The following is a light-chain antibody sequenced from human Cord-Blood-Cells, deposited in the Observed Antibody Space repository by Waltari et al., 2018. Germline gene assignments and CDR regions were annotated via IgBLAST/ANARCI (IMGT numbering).Light chain of an antibody. CDR3: SSYTSSSTLYV. CDR1: SSDVGGYNY. Sequence: QSALTQPASVSGSPGQSITISCTGTSSDVGGYNYVSWYQQHPGKAPKLMIYDVSNRPSGVSNRFSGSKSCNTASLTISGLQAEDEAEYYCSSYTSSSTLYVFGTGTKVTVL. V-gene: IGLV2-14*01. CDR2: DVS. J-gene: IGLJ1*01.